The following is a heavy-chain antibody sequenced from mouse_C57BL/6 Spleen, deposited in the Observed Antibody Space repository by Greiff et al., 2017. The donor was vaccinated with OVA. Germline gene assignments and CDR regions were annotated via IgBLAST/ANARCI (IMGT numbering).Heavy chain of an antibody. CDR3: ARWGLTGDFDY. CDR2: IHPNSGST. D-gene: IGHD4-1*01. J-gene: IGHJ2*01. V-gene: IGHV1-64*01. Sequence: VQLQQPGAELVKPGASVKLSCKASGYTFTSYWMHWVKQRPGQGLEWIGMIHPNSGSTNYNEKFKSKATLTVDKSSSTAYMQLSSLTSEDSAVYYCARWGLTGDFDYWGQGTTLTVSS. CDR1: GYTFTSYW.